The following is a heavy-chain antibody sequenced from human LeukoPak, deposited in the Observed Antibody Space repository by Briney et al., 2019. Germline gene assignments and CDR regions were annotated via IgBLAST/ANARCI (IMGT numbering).Heavy chain of an antibody. Sequence: GGSLRLSCAAPGFTFSSYSMNWVRQAPGKGLEWVSSISSSSSYIYYADSVKGRFTISRDNAKNSLYLQMNSLRAEDTAVYYCARGAFYYDSSGYSYAFDIWGQGTMVTVSS. D-gene: IGHD3-22*01. CDR3: ARGAFYYDSSGYSYAFDI. J-gene: IGHJ3*02. CDR1: GFTFSSYS. CDR2: ISSSSSYI. V-gene: IGHV3-21*01.